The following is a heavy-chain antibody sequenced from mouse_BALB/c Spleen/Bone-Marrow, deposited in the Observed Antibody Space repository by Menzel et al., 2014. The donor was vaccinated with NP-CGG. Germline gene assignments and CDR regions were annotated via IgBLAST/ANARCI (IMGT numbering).Heavy chain of an antibody. D-gene: IGHD5-5*01. CDR1: GFAFSSYD. Sequence: EVQLVESGGGLVKPGGSLKLSCAASGFAFSSYDMSWVRQTPEKRLEWVAYISSGGGSTYYPDTVKGRFTISRDNAKNTLYLQMSSLKSEDTAMYYRARTTPYAMDYWGQGTSVTVSS. V-gene: IGHV5-12-1*01. CDR3: ARTTPYAMDY. J-gene: IGHJ4*01. CDR2: ISSGGGST.